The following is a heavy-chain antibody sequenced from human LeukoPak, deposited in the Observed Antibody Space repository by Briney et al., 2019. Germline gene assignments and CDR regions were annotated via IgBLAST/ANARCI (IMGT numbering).Heavy chain of an antibody. Sequence: QTLSLTCVISGDCPSSNSASWSWIRQSPSRGLEWLGWTYFMSRWYNHYAVSVKSRITINPDTSKNQFSLQLNSVTPEDTAVYYCARSPPAMDVWGQGTTVTVSS. CDR2: TYFMSRWYN. D-gene: IGHD2-2*01. CDR1: GDCPSSNSAS. CDR3: ARSPPAMDV. J-gene: IGHJ6*02. V-gene: IGHV6-1*01.